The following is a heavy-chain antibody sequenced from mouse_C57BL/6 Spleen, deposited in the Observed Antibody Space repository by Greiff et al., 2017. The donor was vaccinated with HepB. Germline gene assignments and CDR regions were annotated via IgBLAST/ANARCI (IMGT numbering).Heavy chain of an antibody. V-gene: IGHV1-82*01. CDR2: IYPGDGDT. J-gene: IGHJ3*01. CDR3: ARSGVTTVVAEGFAY. CDR1: GYAFSSSW. D-gene: IGHD1-1*01. Sequence: QVQLKESGPELVKPGASVEISCKASGYAFSSSWMNWVKQRPGKGLEWIGRIYPGDGDTNYNGKFKGKATLTADKSSSTAYMQLSSLTSEDSAVYFCARSGVTTVVAEGFAYWGQGTLVTVSA.